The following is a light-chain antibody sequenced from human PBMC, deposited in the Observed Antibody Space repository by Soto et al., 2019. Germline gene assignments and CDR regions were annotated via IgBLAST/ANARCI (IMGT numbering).Light chain of an antibody. J-gene: IGKJ4*01. CDR1: QSVSSY. CDR3: QQRSNWPPAVT. CDR2: DAS. Sequence: EIVLTQSPATLSLSPGERATLSCRASQSVSSYLAWYQQKPGQAPRLLIYDASNRATGIPARFSGSGSGTDFTLTISSLEPEDFAVYYCQQRSNWPPAVTFGGGTKVESK. V-gene: IGKV3-11*01.